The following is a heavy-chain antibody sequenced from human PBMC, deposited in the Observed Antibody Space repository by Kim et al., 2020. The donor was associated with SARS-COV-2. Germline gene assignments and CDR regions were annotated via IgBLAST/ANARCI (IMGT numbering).Heavy chain of an antibody. CDR1: GSPFTGYY. D-gene: IGHD5-12*01. V-gene: IGHV1-2*02. CDR2: INPNSGTT. J-gene: IGHJ3*01. Sequence: ASVKVSCKTSGSPFTGYYMHWVRQAPGQGLEWMGWINPNSGTTKYAENFQGRVTMTRDTSIITAYLELSSLRSDDTAVYYCATRINCIDAFDVWGQGPM. CDR3: ATRINCIDAFDV.